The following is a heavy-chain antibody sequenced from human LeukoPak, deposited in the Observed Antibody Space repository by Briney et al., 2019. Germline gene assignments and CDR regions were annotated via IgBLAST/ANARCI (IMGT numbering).Heavy chain of an antibody. Sequence: GESLRLSCAASGFTLSGYWMHWVRQAPGKGLVWVSRVRSDGGDTTYADSVKGRFTISRGNAKNTLYLQMNSLRAEDTAVYYCARLLRGSAFDIWGQGTMVTVSS. J-gene: IGHJ3*02. CDR1: GFTLSGYW. CDR2: VRSDGGDT. V-gene: IGHV3-74*01. D-gene: IGHD3-10*01. CDR3: ARLLRGSAFDI.